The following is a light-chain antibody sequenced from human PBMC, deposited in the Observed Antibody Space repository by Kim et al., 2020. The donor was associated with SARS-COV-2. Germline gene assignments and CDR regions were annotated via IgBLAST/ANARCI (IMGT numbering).Light chain of an antibody. V-gene: IGKV1-39*01. CDR1: QSISSY. CDR2: GAS. Sequence: ASVGDRVTITCRASQSISSYVNWYQQKPGRAPKVLIHGASSLESGVPSRFSGSGSGALFTLTISSLQPEDFATYYCQQSYSSPITFGQGTRLEIK. CDR3: QQSYSSPIT. J-gene: IGKJ5*01.